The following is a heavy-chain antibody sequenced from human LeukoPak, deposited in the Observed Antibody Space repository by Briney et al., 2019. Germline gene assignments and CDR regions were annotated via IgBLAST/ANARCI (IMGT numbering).Heavy chain of an antibody. CDR2: IWYDGSNK. V-gene: IGHV3-33*01. D-gene: IGHD1-14*01. J-gene: IGHJ6*02. CDR3: ARGAPEEGDYYYGMDV. CDR1: GFTFSSYG. Sequence: GGSLRLSCAASGFTFSSYGMHWVRQAPGKGLEWVAVIWYDGSNKYYADSVKGRFTISRDNSKNTLYLQMNSLRAEDTAVYYCARGAPEEGDYYYGMDVWGQGTTATVSS.